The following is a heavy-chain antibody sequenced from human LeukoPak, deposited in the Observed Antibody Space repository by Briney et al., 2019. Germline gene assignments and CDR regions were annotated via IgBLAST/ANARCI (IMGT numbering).Heavy chain of an antibody. J-gene: IGHJ4*02. D-gene: IGHD6-19*01. CDR3: ASRIAVAGLDFDY. CDR2: ISSSSSYI. V-gene: IGHV3-21*04. CDR1: GFTFSSYS. Sequence: PGGSLRLSCAASGFTFSSYSMNWVRQAPGKGLEWVSSISSSSSYIYYADSVKGRFTISRGNAKNSLYLQMNSLRAEDTAVYYCASRIAVAGLDFDYWGQGTLVTVSS.